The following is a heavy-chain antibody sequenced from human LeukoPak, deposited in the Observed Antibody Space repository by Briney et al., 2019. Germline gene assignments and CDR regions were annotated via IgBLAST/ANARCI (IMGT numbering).Heavy chain of an antibody. CDR2: IYSGGNT. D-gene: IGHD5-24*01. J-gene: IGHJ4*02. CDR3: ARERRDGYNVLDY. Sequence: GGSLRLSCAASGFTVSSNYMSWVRQAPGKGLEWVSVIYSGGNTYYADSVKGRFTISRDNSKNTLHLQMNSLRAEDTAVYYCARERRDGYNVLDYWGQGTLVTVSS. CDR1: GFTVSSNY. V-gene: IGHV3-53*01.